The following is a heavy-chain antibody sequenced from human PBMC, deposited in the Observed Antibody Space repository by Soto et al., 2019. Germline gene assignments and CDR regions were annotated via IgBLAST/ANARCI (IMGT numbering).Heavy chain of an antibody. CDR2: IYDSGST. J-gene: IGHJ4*02. Sequence: SDTLSLTCTVSGGSISDYYWSWIRQPPGKRLEWIGYIYDSGSTNYNPSLKSRVTISADTSKKQFSLNLTSVTAADTAVYYCAASYNYVWGSYPPDYWGQGTLVTVS. CDR3: AASYNYVWGSYPPDY. D-gene: IGHD3-16*02. CDR1: GGSISDYY. V-gene: IGHV4-59*01.